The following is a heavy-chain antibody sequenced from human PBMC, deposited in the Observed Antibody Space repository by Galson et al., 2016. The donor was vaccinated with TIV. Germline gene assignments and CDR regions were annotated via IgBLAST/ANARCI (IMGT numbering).Heavy chain of an antibody. CDR3: ARDRLDIVAVPPGIKLGF. D-gene: IGHD2-2*03. CDR1: GYTFIRYG. J-gene: IGHJ4*02. V-gene: IGHV1-18*01. Sequence: SVKVSCKVSGYTFIRYGISWVRQAPGQGLEWMGWISTFNDNTKYAQKFQGRVTMTTATSTSTVSMELRSLRSDDTAVYYCARDRLDIVAVPPGIKLGFWGQGTLVTVSS. CDR2: ISTFNDNT.